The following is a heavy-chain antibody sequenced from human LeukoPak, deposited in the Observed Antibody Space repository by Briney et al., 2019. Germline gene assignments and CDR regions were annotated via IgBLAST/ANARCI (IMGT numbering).Heavy chain of an antibody. CDR1: GGTFSSYT. D-gene: IGHD6-13*01. Sequence: ASVKVSCKASGGTFSSYTISWVRQAPGQGLEWMGRIIPILGIANYAQKFQGRVTITADKSTSTAYMELSSLRSEDTAVYYCAVGGSSWYYFDYWGQGTLVTVYS. CDR2: IIPILGIA. J-gene: IGHJ4*02. V-gene: IGHV1-69*02. CDR3: AVGGSSWYYFDY.